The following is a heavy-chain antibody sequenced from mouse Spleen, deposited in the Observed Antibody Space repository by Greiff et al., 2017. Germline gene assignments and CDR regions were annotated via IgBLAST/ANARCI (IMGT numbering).Heavy chain of an antibody. J-gene: IGHJ3*01. Sequence: DVQLVESGGGLVKPGGSLKLSCAASGFTFSDYGMHWVRQAPEKGLEWVAYISSGSSTIYYADTVKGRFTISRDNAKNTLFLQMTSLRSEDTAMYYCARIDYDAYWGQGTLVTVSA. V-gene: IGHV5-17*01. D-gene: IGHD2-4*01. CDR1: GFTFSDYG. CDR2: ISSGSSTI. CDR3: ARIDYDAY.